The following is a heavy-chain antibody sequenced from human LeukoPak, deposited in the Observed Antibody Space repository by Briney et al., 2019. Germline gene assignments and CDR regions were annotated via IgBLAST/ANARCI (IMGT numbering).Heavy chain of an antibody. D-gene: IGHD3-16*01. CDR2: ISAYNGNT. CDR1: GYTFTSYG. J-gene: IGHJ4*02. CDR3: ARDYAYDYFDY. Sequence: GASVKVSCKASGYTFTSYGISWVRQAPGQGLEWMGWISAYNGNTNYAQKLQGRVTTTTDTCTSKAYMELRSLSSDATAVYSCARDYAYDYFDYWGQGTLVTVSS. V-gene: IGHV1-18*01.